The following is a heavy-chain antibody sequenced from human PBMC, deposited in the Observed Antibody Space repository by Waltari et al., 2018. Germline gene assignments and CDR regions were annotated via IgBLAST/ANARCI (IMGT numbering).Heavy chain of an antibody. CDR2: IIPIFGTA. CDR1: GYTFTGYY. CDR3: ARVGYSGYGVDY. J-gene: IGHJ4*02. D-gene: IGHD5-12*01. Sequence: QVQLVQSGAEVKKPGASVKVSCKASGYTFTGYYMHWVRQAPGQGLEWMGRIIPIFGTANYAQKFQGRVTITADKSTSTAYMELSSLRSEDTAVYYCARVGYSGYGVDYWGQGTLVTVSS. V-gene: IGHV1-69*06.